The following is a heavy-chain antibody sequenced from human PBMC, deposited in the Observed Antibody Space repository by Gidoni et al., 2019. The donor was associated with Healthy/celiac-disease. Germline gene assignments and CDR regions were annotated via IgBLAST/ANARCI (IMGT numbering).Heavy chain of an antibody. J-gene: IGHJ3*02. D-gene: IGHD3-22*01. CDR2: IYYSGST. V-gene: IGHV4-30-4*01. Sequence: QVQLQESGPGLVKPSQTLSLTCTVSGCSIRSGDYYWSWIRQPPGKGLEWIGYIYYSGSTYYNPSLKSRVTISVDTSKNQFSLKLSSVTAADTAVYYCARQEAYYYDSSGSAFDIWGQGTMVTVSS. CDR3: ARQEAYYYDSSGSAFDI. CDR1: GCSIRSGDYY.